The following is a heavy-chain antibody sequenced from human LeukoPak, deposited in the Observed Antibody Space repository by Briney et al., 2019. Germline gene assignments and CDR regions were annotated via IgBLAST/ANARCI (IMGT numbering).Heavy chain of an antibody. CDR1: GGSISGYY. D-gene: IGHD5-24*01. V-gene: IGHV4-59*08. CDR3: ARARDGHINNWFDP. J-gene: IGHJ5*02. Sequence: SETLSLTCTVSGGSISGYYWSWIRQPPGKGLEWIGYIYYSGSTNYNPSLKSRLTISIDTSENQFSLKLSSVTAADTAVYYCARARDGHINNWFDPWGQGTLVTVSS. CDR2: IYYSGST.